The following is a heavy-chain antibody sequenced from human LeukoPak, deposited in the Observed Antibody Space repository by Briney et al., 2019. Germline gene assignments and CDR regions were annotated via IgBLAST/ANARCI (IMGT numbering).Heavy chain of an antibody. CDR2: FDPEDGET. Sequence: ASVKVSCKVSGCTLTELSMHWVRQAPGKGLEWMGGFDPEDGETIYAQKFQGRVTMTEDTSTDTAYMELSSLRSEDTAVYYCAKGSGYEAQYYYYYMDVWGKGTTVTISS. J-gene: IGHJ6*03. D-gene: IGHD5-12*01. CDR1: GCTLTELS. CDR3: AKGSGYEAQYYYYYMDV. V-gene: IGHV1-24*01.